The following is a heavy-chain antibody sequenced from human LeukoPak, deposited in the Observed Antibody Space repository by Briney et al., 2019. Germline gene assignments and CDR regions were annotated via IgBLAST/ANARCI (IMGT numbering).Heavy chain of an antibody. CDR3: AREVMAKHRAFDI. CDR1: GFTASSNY. D-gene: IGHD2-8*01. J-gene: IGHJ3*02. V-gene: IGHV3-53*04. Sequence: PGGSLRFSCAASGFTASSNYMSWVRQAPGKGLEWVSVIYSDDRTYYADSVKGRFTISRHTSKKTLYLQMNSLRAEDTAVYYCAREVMAKHRAFDIWGQERLATVSS. CDR2: IYSDDRT.